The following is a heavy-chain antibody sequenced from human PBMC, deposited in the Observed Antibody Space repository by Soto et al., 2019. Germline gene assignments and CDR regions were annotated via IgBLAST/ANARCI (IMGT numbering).Heavy chain of an antibody. V-gene: IGHV3-7*01. J-gene: IGHJ4*02. CDR1: GFTFSSYW. CDR3: ARDLYILEIDYFDY. CDR2: IKQDGSEK. Sequence: GSLRLSCAASGFTFSSYWMSWVRQAPGKGLEWVANIKQDGSEKYYVDSVKGRFTISRDNAKNSLYLQMNSLRAEDTAVYYCARDLYILEIDYFDYWGQGTLVTVSS. D-gene: IGHD5-12*01.